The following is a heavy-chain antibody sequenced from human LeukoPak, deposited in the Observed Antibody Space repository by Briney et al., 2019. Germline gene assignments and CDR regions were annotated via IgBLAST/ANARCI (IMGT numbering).Heavy chain of an antibody. Sequence: ASVKVSCKASGYTFTSYDINWVRQATGQGLEWMGWMNPNSGNTGYAQKFQGRVTITRNTSISTAYMELSSLRSEDTAVYYCARDIAAAGTAKDNWFDPWGEGTLVTVSS. V-gene: IGHV1-8*03. CDR3: ARDIAAAGTAKDNWFDP. CDR2: MNPNSGNT. J-gene: IGHJ5*02. D-gene: IGHD6-13*01. CDR1: GYTFTSYD.